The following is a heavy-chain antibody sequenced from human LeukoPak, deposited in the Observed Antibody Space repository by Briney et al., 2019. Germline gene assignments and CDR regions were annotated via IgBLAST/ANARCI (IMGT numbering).Heavy chain of an antibody. Sequence: QAGGSLRLSCAASGFTFSGSAMHWVRQASGKGLEWVGRIRSKANSYATAYAASVKGRFTISRDDSKNTAYLQMNSLKTEDTAVYYCTTRIMITFGGVIVHDYWGQGTLVTVSS. V-gene: IGHV3-73*01. CDR2: IRSKANSYAT. CDR1: GFTFSGSA. D-gene: IGHD3-16*02. CDR3: TTRIMITFGGVIVHDY. J-gene: IGHJ4*02.